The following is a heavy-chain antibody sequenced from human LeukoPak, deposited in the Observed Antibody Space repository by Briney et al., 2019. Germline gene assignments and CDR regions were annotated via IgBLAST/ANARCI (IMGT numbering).Heavy chain of an antibody. D-gene: IGHD3-3*01. CDR2: IYYSGST. CDR3: ASQLRFLEWLSPYGDYYYYMDV. Sequence: SETLSLTCTVSGGSISSSSYYWGWIRQPPGKGLEWIGSIYYSGSTYYNPSLKSRVTISVDTSKNQFSLKLSSVTAADTAVYYCASQLRFLEWLSPYGDYYYYMDVWGKGTTVTVSS. V-gene: IGHV4-39*01. J-gene: IGHJ6*03. CDR1: GGSISSSSYY.